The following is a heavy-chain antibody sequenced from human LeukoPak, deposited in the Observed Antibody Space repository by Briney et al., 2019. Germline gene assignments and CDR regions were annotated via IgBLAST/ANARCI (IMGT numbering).Heavy chain of an antibody. CDR2: IYHSGST. CDR1: GYSISSGYY. Sequence: PSETLSLTCTVSGYSISSGYYWGWIRQPPGKGLEWIGSIYHSGSTYYNPSLKSRVTISVDTSKNQFSLKLSSVTAADTAVYYCAREQAVAGKGDAFDIWGQGTMVTVS. D-gene: IGHD6-19*01. CDR3: AREQAVAGKGDAFDI. V-gene: IGHV4-38-2*02. J-gene: IGHJ3*02.